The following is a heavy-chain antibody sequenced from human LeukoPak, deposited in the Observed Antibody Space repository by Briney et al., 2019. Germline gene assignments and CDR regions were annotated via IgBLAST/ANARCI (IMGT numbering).Heavy chain of an antibody. J-gene: IGHJ6*02. D-gene: IGHD3-10*01. V-gene: IGHV1-18*04. Sequence: ASVKVSCKASGYAFDSHGISWVRQVPGQGLEWMGWISVYKTNATYAEKFQDRVTMTTDTSTSTAYMELRRLTSDDTAVYCCARDEGKWFGESYYYYYGMDVWGQGTTVSVSS. CDR1: GYAFDSHG. CDR2: ISVYKTNA. CDR3: ARDEGKWFGESYYYYYGMDV.